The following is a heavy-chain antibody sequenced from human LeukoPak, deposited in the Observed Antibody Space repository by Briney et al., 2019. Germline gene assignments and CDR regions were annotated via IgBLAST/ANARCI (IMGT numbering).Heavy chain of an antibody. CDR3: ACQTYYYDSSGYYRH. J-gene: IGHJ4*02. CDR2: INHSGST. Sequence: SETLSLTCAVYGGSFSGYYWSWIRQPPGKGLEWIGEINHSGSTNYNPSLKSRVTISVDTSKNQFSLKLSSVTAADTAVYYCACQTYYYDSSGYYRHWGQGTLVTVSS. V-gene: IGHV4-34*01. D-gene: IGHD3-22*01. CDR1: GGSFSGYY.